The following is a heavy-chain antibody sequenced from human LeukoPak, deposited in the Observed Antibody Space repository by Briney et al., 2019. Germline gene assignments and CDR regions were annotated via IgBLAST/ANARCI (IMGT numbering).Heavy chain of an antibody. CDR1: GYSFASYW. V-gene: IGHV5-51*01. Sequence: GESLKISGKGSGYSFASYWSNWVRHMPGKGLEWMGIIYPGGSDTRYSPSFQGQVTISADKSINTAYLQWSSLKASDTAMYYCARRSYGGKVFDYWGQGTLVTVSS. CDR3: ARRSYGGKVFDY. D-gene: IGHD4-23*01. CDR2: IYPGGSDT. J-gene: IGHJ4*02.